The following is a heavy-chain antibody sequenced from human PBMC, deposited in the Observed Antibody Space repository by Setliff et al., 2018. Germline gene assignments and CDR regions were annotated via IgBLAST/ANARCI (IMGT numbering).Heavy chain of an antibody. CDR2: IYIGGSA. J-gene: IGHJ6*03. CDR1: GGSISSYY. Sequence: TSETLSLTCTASGGSISSYYWSWIRQPAGKGLEWIGHIYIGGSANYNPSLKSRVTMSIDTSKNQFSLKLNSVTAADMAVYYCAREQWLDPPGYYYMDVWAKGTTVTVSS. D-gene: IGHD6-19*01. V-gene: IGHV4-4*07. CDR3: AREQWLDPPGYYYMDV.